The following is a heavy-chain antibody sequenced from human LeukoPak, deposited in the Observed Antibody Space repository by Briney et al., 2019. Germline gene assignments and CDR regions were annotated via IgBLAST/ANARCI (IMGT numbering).Heavy chain of an antibody. V-gene: IGHV3-30*02. J-gene: IGHJ4*02. CDR1: GFTFSSYG. Sequence: GGSLRLSCAASGFTFSSYGMHWVRQAPGRGLEWVAFIWYDGSNKYYADSVKGRFTISRDNSKNTLYLQMNSLRAEDTAVYYRAKDPRPGYSSGWYKYFNYWGQGTLVTVSS. D-gene: IGHD6-19*01. CDR3: AKDPRPGYSSGWYKYFNY. CDR2: IWYDGSNK.